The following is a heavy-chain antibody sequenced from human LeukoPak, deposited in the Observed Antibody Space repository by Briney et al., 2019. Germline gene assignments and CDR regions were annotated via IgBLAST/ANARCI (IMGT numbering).Heavy chain of an antibody. V-gene: IGHV3-23*01. CDR2: IGNNGGGI. J-gene: IGHJ4*02. Sequence: GGSLRLSCAASGFTFSTYTMYWVRHPPGKRLEWVSIIGNNGGGIHYADSVRGRFTISRDNSKNALYLQMNSLRVEDTAVYYCAINPNWGTHSWGQGVLVTVSS. CDR3: AINPNWGTHS. D-gene: IGHD7-27*01. CDR1: GFTFSTYT.